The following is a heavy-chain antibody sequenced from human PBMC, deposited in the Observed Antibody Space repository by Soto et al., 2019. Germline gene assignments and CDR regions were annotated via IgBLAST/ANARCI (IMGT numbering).Heavy chain of an antibody. V-gene: IGHV1-69*12. CDR2: IIPIFGTA. Sequence: QVQLVQSGAEVKKPGSSVKVSCKASGGTFSRYAISWVRQAPGQGLEWMGGIIPIFGTANYAQKFQGRVTITAGESTSTAYMELSSLRSEATAVYYCARQGAALRDYYYGMDVWGQGTTVTVSS. D-gene: IGHD6-25*01. J-gene: IGHJ6*02. CDR1: GGTFSRYA. CDR3: ARQGAALRDYYYGMDV.